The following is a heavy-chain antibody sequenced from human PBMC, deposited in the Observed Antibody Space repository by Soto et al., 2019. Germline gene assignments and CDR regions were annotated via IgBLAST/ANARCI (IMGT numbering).Heavy chain of an antibody. V-gene: IGHV4-39*01. D-gene: IGHD6-6*01. CDR3: ASLEYSSSSLDY. CDR1: GVSISSSSYY. J-gene: IGHJ4*02. Sequence: SETLSLTCTVSGVSISSSSYYWGWIGQPPGKGLEWIGSIYYSGSTYNNPSLKSRVTISVDTSKNQFSLKLSSVTAADTAVYYCASLEYSSSSLDYWGQGTLVTVSS. CDR2: IYYSGST.